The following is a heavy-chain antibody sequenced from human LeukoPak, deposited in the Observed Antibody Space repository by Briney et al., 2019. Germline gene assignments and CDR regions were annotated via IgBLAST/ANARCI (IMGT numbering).Heavy chain of an antibody. CDR3: AKDRRRDSSGYDY. CDR2: ISGSGGRT. V-gene: IGHV3-23*01. D-gene: IGHD3-22*01. CDR1: GFTFSSHA. J-gene: IGHJ4*02. Sequence: GGSLRLSCAASGFTFSSHAMSWVRQAPGKGLEWVSSISGSGGRTYYADSVKGRFTISRDNSKNTLYLQMNSLRAEDTAVYYCAKDRRRDSSGYDYWGQGTLVTVSS.